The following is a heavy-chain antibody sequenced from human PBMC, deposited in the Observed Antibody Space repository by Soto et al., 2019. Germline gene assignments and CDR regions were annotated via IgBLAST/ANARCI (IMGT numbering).Heavy chain of an antibody. D-gene: IGHD2-8*01. CDR2: IYHSGYT. CDR1: GGSISNNY. V-gene: IGHV4-59*08. CDR3: ASQLFPRGFDPEWYRWFDP. J-gene: IGHJ5*02. Sequence: QVQLQESGPGLVKTSETLSLTCTVSGGSISNNYWSWIRQPPGKGREWIGYIYHSGYTNSNPSLRSRVAISVDTSKTQFSLNLTLVTAAATAIYYCASQLFPRGFDPEWYRWFDPWGQGTLVTVSS.